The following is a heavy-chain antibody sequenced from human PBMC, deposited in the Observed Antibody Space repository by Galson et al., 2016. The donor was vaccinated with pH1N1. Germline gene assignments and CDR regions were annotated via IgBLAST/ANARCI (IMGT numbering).Heavy chain of an antibody. V-gene: IGHV3-48*03. CDR3: VRAVGLGLGAHFDY. CDR2: ISNSGSTI. Sequence: SLRLSCAASGFTFSNYEMNWVRQAPGTGLEWISYISNSGSTIFYADSVGGRFTISRDNAKKSLYLQMNSLRAEDTAVYYCVRAVGLGLGAHFDYWGQGTLVAVSS. CDR1: GFTFSNYE. J-gene: IGHJ4*02. D-gene: IGHD1-26*01.